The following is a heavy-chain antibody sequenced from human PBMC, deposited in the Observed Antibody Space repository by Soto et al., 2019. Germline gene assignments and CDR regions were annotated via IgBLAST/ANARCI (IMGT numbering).Heavy chain of an antibody. CDR1: GYSFTSYW. V-gene: IGHV5-10-1*01. CDR3: ARRHSSSSAFDP. J-gene: IGHJ5*02. D-gene: IGHD6-13*01. Sequence: EVQLVQSGAEVKKPGESLRISCKGSGYSFTSYWISWVRQTPGKGLEWMGRIDPSDSYTNYSPSFQGHVTISADKSISTAYLQWSSLKASDTAMYYCARRHSSSSAFDPWGQGTLVTVSS. CDR2: IDPSDSYT.